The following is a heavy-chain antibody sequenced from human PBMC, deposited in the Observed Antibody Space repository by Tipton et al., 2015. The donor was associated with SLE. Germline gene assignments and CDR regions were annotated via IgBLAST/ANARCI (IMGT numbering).Heavy chain of an antibody. D-gene: IGHD3-9*01. Sequence: QSGPEVKKPGESLKISCKGSGYSFTSYWIGWVRQMPGKGLEWMGIIYPSDSDTRYSPSFQGQVTISVDKSIDTAYLQWSSLRASDTAIYYCARELRSAGYSDCWGQGTLVTVSS. CDR2: IYPSDSDT. V-gene: IGHV5-51*03. CDR1: GYSFTSYW. J-gene: IGHJ4*02. CDR3: ARELRSAGYSDC.